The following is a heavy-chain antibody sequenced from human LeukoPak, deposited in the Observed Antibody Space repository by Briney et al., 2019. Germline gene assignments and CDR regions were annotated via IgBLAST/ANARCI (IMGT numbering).Heavy chain of an antibody. CDR3: AKDDRRYCSSTSCLDSFDP. D-gene: IGHD2-2*01. J-gene: IGHJ5*02. CDR2: ISGSGGST. CDR1: GFTFSSYA. V-gene: IGHV3-23*01. Sequence: PGGSLRLSCGVSGFTFSSYAMSWVRQAPGKGLEWVSAISGSGGSTYYADSVKGRFTISRDNSKNTLHLQMNSLRAEDTAVYYCAKDDRRYCSSTSCLDSFDPWGQGTLVTVSS.